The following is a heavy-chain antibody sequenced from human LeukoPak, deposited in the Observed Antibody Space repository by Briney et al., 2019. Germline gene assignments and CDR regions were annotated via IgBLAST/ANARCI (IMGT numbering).Heavy chain of an antibody. CDR1: GFSLSTSGVG. J-gene: IGHJ5*02. CDR3: ARRYGSGGSCNWFDP. V-gene: IGHV2-5*02. Sequence: SGPTLVKPTQTLTLTCTFSGFSLSTSGVGVGWIRQPPGKALEWLALIYWDDDKRYSPSLKSRLTITKDTSKNQVVLTMTNMDPVDTATYYCARRYGSGGSCNWFDPWGQGTLVTVSS. D-gene: IGHD2-15*01. CDR2: IYWDDDK.